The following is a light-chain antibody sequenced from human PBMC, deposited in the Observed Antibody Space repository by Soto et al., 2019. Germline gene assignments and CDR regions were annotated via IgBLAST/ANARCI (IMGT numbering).Light chain of an antibody. V-gene: IGLV1-40*01. CDR3: QSYDSSLSGV. CDR2: GNS. J-gene: IGLJ2*01. CDR1: SSNIGAGYD. Sequence: QSALTQPPSVSGAPGQRVTISCTGSSSNIGAGYDVHWYLQLPGTAPKLLIYGNSNRPSGVPDRFSGSKSGTSASLAITGLQAEDEADYYCQSYDSSLSGVFGGGTKLTVL.